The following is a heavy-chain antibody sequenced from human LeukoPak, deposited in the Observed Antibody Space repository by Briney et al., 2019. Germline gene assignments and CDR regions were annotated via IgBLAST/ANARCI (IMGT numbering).Heavy chain of an antibody. CDR1: GFTFSSYG. CDR3: ARDSMVRGGYAYYFDY. J-gene: IGHJ4*02. CDR2: ISGSGGST. Sequence: GGSLRLSCAASGFTFSSYGMSWVRQAPGKGLEWVSAISGSGGSTYYADSVKGRFTISRDDAKNSLYLQMNSLRAEDTAVYYCARDSMVRGGYAYYFDYWGQGTLVTVSS. V-gene: IGHV3-23*01. D-gene: IGHD3-10*01.